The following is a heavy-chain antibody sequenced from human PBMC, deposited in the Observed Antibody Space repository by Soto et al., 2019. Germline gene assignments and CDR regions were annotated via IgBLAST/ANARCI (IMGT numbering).Heavy chain of an antibody. CDR2: ISGSGGST. CDR1: GFTFSSYA. D-gene: IGHD6-13*01. Sequence: GGSLRLSCAASGFTFSSYAMSWVRQAPGKGLEWVSAISGSGGSTYYADSVKGRFTISRDNSKNTLYLQMNSLRAEDTAVYYCAKGRPMYSSSSPPPPFDPWGQGTLVTVSS. CDR3: AKGRPMYSSSSPPPPFDP. V-gene: IGHV3-23*01. J-gene: IGHJ5*02.